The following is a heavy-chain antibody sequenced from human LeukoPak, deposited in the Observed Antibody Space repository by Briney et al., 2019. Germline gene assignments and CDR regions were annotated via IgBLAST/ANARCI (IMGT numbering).Heavy chain of an antibody. Sequence: SETLSLTCTVSGGSISSSSYYWGWIRQPPGKGLEWVGSIYYSGSTYYNPSLKSRVTISVDTSKNQFSLKLSSVTAADTAVYYCARIFGVGGSGSYGAFDIWGQGTMVTVSS. V-gene: IGHV4-39*01. CDR1: GGSISSSSYY. CDR2: IYYSGST. CDR3: ARIFGVGGSGSYGAFDI. J-gene: IGHJ3*02. D-gene: IGHD3-10*01.